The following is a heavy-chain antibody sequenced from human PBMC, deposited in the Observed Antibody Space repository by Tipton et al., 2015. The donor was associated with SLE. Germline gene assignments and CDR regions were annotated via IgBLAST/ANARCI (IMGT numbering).Heavy chain of an antibody. Sequence: TLSLTCAVDGGSFSGYYCSWVRQTPGTGLEWIGEINHFGAGDYNPSLESRVTISVDTSKKQFSLKLSSVTAADTAVYYCARDLGDSSGYYPGYFDYWGQGTLVTVSS. CDR1: GGSFSGYY. V-gene: IGHV4-34*01. CDR2: INHFGAG. CDR3: ARDLGDSSGYYPGYFDY. D-gene: IGHD3-22*01. J-gene: IGHJ4*02.